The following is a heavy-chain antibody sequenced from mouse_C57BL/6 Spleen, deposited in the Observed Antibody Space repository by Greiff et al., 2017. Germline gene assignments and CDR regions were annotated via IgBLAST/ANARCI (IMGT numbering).Heavy chain of an antibody. CDR3: ARGDPSFAY. CDR1: GYTFTSYW. V-gene: IGHV1-69*01. Sequence: QVQLKQPGAELVMPGASVKLSCKASGYTFTSYWMHWVKQRPGQGLEWIGEIDPSDSYTNYNQKFKGKSTLTVDKSSSTAYMQLSSLTSEDSAVYYCARGDPSFAYWGQGTLVTVSA. J-gene: IGHJ3*01. CDR2: IDPSDSYT.